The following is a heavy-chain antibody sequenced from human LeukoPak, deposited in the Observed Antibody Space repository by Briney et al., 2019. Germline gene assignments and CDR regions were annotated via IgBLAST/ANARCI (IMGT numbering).Heavy chain of an antibody. J-gene: IGHJ4*02. Sequence: SETLSLTCTVSGGSISSYYWSWIRQPPGKGLEWIGYIYYSGSTNYNPSLKSRVTISVDTSKNQFSLKLSSVTAADTAVYYCARAAAAGTWFDYWGQGTLVTVSS. V-gene: IGHV4-59*01. D-gene: IGHD6-13*01. CDR2: IYYSGST. CDR1: GGSISSYY. CDR3: ARAAAAGTWFDY.